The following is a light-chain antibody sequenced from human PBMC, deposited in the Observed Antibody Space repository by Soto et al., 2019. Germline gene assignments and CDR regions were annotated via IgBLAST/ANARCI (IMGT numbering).Light chain of an antibody. CDR1: QSFSTY. J-gene: IGKJ5*01. V-gene: IGKV3-11*01. CDR3: QQRTNWLNS. Sequence: EIVLTQFPATLSLSPGDRATLSCRASQSFSTYLAWYQQKPGQPPRLLIYDTSNRATGIPGRFSGSGSGTDFTLTISSLEPEDFAVYFCQQRTNWLNSFGQGTRLEIK. CDR2: DTS.